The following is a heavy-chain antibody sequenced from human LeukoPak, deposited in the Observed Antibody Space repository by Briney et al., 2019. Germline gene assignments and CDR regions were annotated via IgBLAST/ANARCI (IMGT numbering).Heavy chain of an antibody. Sequence: ASVKVSCTASGYTFTSYYMNWVRQAPGQGLEWMGIINPSGGSTSYAQKFQGRVTMTRDTSTSTVYMELSSLRSEDTAVYYCARVLEEALDYWGQGTLVTVSS. CDR3: ARVLEEALDY. CDR2: INPSGGST. D-gene: IGHD3-3*02. J-gene: IGHJ4*02. CDR1: GYTFTSYY. V-gene: IGHV1-46*01.